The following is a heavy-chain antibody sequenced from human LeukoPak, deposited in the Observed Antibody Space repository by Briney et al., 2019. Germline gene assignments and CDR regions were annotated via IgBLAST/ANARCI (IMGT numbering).Heavy chain of an antibody. V-gene: IGHV3-30*02. J-gene: IGHJ4*02. Sequence: PGGSLRLSCAASGFTFSSYGMHWVRQAPGKGLEWVAFIRYDGSNEYYADSVKGRFTISRDNSKNTLYLQMNSLRAEDTAVYYCAKDLHSSGWWPPPADYWGQGTLVTVSS. CDR2: IRYDGSNE. CDR1: GFTFSSYG. CDR3: AKDLHSSGWWPPPADY. D-gene: IGHD6-19*01.